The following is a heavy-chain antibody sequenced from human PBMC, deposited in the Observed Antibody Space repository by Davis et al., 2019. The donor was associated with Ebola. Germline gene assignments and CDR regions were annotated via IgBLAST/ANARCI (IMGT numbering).Heavy chain of an antibody. D-gene: IGHD3-10*01. J-gene: IGHJ6*02. Sequence: GESLKISCAASGFTFSSYWMHWVRQAPGKGLVWVSRINSDGSSTSYADSVKGRFTISRDNAKNSLYLQMNSLRAEDTAVYYCARDRGQYRFYYYYGMDVWGQGTTVTVSS. CDR2: INSDGSST. CDR1: GFTFSSYW. CDR3: ARDRGQYRFYYYYGMDV. V-gene: IGHV3-74*01.